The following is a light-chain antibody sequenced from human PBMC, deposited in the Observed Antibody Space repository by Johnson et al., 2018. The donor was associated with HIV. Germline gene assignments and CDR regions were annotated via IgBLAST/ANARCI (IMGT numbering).Light chain of an antibody. V-gene: IGLV1-51*01. CDR1: SSNIGNNS. CDR2: DTD. Sequence: QSVLTQPPSVSAAPGQTVTIPCSGNSSNIGNNSVSWCQRLPGTAPKLLIHDTDERPPGIPDRFSGSKSGTSATLGITGLQTGDEADYYCGTWDSSLSFYVFGTGTKVTVL. J-gene: IGLJ1*01. CDR3: GTWDSSLSFYV.